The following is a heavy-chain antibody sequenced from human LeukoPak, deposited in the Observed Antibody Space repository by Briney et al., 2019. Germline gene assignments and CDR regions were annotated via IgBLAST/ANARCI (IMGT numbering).Heavy chain of an antibody. J-gene: IGHJ4*02. CDR2: IIPIFGTA. D-gene: IGHD2-2*01. Sequence: SVKVSCKASGGTFSSYAISWVRQAPGQGLEWMGGIIPIFGTANYAQKFQGRVTITADESTSTAYMELRSLRSDDTAVYYCARDPSASIVVVPAANDYWGQGTLVTVSS. CDR3: ARDPSASIVVVPAANDY. CDR1: GGTFSSYA. V-gene: IGHV1-69*01.